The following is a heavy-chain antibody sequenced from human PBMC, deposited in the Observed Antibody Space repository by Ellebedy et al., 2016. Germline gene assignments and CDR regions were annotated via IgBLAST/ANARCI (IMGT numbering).Heavy chain of an antibody. CDR3: ARHILGDDYDYSGLHSHFYYMDV. CDR1: GYNFTSYW. D-gene: IGHD3-22*01. Sequence: GESLKISXQGSGYNFTSYWIGWVRQMPGKGLEWVGIIYPTDSETRYSPSFEGQVTISADKSISTAYLQWSNVKASDTAMYYCARHILGDDYDYSGLHSHFYYMDVWGKGTTVTVSS. CDR2: IYPTDSET. V-gene: IGHV5-51*01. J-gene: IGHJ6*03.